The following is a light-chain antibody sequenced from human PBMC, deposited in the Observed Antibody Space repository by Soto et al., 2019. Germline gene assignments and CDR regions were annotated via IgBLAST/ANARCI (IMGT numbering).Light chain of an antibody. V-gene: IGKV1-5*03. CDR3: QEYSTAWA. CDR1: TSISRW. Sequence: RARTSISRWLAWYQQQPGKAPKLLIYTASNLESGVPSRFNTRGDVRVFTLNICCLELDNFATYASQEYSTAWAIGRGTKVDIK. J-gene: IGKJ1*01. CDR2: TAS.